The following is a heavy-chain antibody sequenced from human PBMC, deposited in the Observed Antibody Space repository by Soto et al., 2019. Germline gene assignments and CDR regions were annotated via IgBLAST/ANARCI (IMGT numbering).Heavy chain of an antibody. V-gene: IGHV1-69*12. CDR1: GGAFSSYA. J-gene: IGHJ4*02. CDR2: IIPIFGTA. D-gene: IGHD5-12*01. Sequence: QVQLVQSGAEVKKPGSSVKVSCKASGGAFSSYAISWVRQAPGQGLEWMGGIIPIFGTANYAQKFQGRVTITADESTSTAYMELSSLRSEDTAVYYCARDRGYSGSYYFDYWGQGTLVTVSS. CDR3: ARDRGYSGSYYFDY.